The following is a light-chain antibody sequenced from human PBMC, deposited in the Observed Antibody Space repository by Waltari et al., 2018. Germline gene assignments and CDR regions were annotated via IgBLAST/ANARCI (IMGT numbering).Light chain of an antibody. J-gene: IGKJ4*02. V-gene: IGKV1-NL1*01. CDR1: QAISNS. CDR3: QQYAATPRT. CDR2: RAS. Sequence: DIQMTQSPSSVSAYVGDRVTITCRASQAISNSLAWYQRKPGKAPKVLLYRASTLESGVPSRFSGSGTGTDYTLTISSLQPEDFATYYCQQYAATPRTFGGGTKVEIK.